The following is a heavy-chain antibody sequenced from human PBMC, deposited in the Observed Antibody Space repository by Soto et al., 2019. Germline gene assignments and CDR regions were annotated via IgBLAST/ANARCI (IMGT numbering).Heavy chain of an antibody. D-gene: IGHD3-22*01. Sequence: SETLSLTCTVSGGSISSSSYYWGWIRQPPGKGLEWIGSIYYSGSTYYNPSLKSRVTISVDTSKNQFSLKLSSVTAADTAVYYCARLGDSSGYYYRYFDYWGQGTLVTVSS. J-gene: IGHJ4*02. CDR2: IYYSGST. V-gene: IGHV4-39*01. CDR3: ARLGDSSGYYYRYFDY. CDR1: GGSISSSSYY.